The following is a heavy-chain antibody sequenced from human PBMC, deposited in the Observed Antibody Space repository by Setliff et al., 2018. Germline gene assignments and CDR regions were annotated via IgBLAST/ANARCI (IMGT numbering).Heavy chain of an antibody. CDR1: GYSFSTCW. CDR3: TRHPYYYGSGTYLDNNNRWFDP. CDR2: IYPGDAIT. D-gene: IGHD3-10*01. V-gene: IGHV5-51*01. Sequence: PGASLKISCQGSGYSFSTCWIGWVRQMPGKGLEWMGIIYPGDAITRYSPSFQGKGTISVDKSINTAYLQWSSLRASDTAIYYCTRHPYYYGSGTYLDNNNRWFDPWGQGTLGTVSS. J-gene: IGHJ5*02.